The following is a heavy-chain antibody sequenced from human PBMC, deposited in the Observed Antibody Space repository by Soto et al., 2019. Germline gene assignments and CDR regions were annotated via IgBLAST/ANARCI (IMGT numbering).Heavy chain of an antibody. CDR3: ASTSSPSGYYYYGMDV. Sequence: PGGSLRLSCAASGFTFSSYSMNWVRQAPGKGLEWVSSISSSSSYIYYADSVKGRFTISRDNAKNSLYLQMNSLRAEDTAVYYCASTSSPSGYYYYGMDVWGQGTTVTVSS. J-gene: IGHJ6*02. V-gene: IGHV3-21*01. D-gene: IGHD6-19*01. CDR2: ISSSSSYI. CDR1: GFTFSSYS.